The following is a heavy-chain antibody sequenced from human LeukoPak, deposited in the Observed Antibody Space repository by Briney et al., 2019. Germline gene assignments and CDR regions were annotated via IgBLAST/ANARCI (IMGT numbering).Heavy chain of an antibody. CDR1: GFTFSSYA. CDR2: ISSTGDNT. CDR3: AKRIVGCSGGTCFSTFDY. J-gene: IGHJ4*02. Sequence: GGSLRLSCAGSGFTFSSYAMSWVRQAPGEGLEWVSTISSTGDNTYYADSVEGRFTISRDNSKNTLYLQMNSLRAEDTAVYYCAKRIVGCSGGTCFSTFDYWGQGTLVTVSS. V-gene: IGHV3-23*01. D-gene: IGHD2-15*01.